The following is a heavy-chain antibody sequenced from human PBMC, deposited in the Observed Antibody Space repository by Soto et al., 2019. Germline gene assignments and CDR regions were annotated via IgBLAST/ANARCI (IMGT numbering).Heavy chain of an antibody. CDR3: ARESEDLTSNFDY. CDR2: ISSTTNYI. J-gene: IGHJ4*02. V-gene: IGHV3-21*01. CDR1: GFTFSRYS. Sequence: GGSLRLSCAASGFTFSRYSMNWVRQAPGKGLEWVSSISSTTNYIYYADSMKGRFTVSRDNAKNSVYLDMNSLSAEDTAVYYCARESEDLTSNFDYWGQGTLVTVPQ.